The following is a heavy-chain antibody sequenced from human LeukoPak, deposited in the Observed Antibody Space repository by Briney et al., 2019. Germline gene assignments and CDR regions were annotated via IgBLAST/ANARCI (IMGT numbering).Heavy chain of an antibody. CDR2: ISSSSSYI. J-gene: IGHJ4*02. CDR1: GFTFSSYS. D-gene: IGHD2-2*02. CDR3: ARDYGSSTSCYTD. V-gene: IGHV3-21*01. Sequence: GGSLRLSCAASGFTFSSYSMTWVRQAPGKGLEWVSSISSSSSYIYYADSVKGRFAISRDNAKNSLYLQMNSLGAEDTAVYYCARDYGSSTSCYTDWGQGTLVTVSS.